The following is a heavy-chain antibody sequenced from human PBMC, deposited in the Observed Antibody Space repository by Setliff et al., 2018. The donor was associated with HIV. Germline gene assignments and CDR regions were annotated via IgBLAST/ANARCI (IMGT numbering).Heavy chain of an antibody. CDR3: ARDRFCSRGSCYMDV. CDR1: GGNFSTYG. V-gene: IGHV1-69*13. D-gene: IGHD2-15*01. J-gene: IGHJ6*03. Sequence: SVKVSCKASGGNFSTYGISWVRQAPGQGLEWMGGIIPLFNKSNNAQKFQVRVTITADESTSTAYMELKSLRSEDSAVYYCARDRFCSRGSCYMDVWGKGTTVTVSS. CDR2: IIPLFNKS.